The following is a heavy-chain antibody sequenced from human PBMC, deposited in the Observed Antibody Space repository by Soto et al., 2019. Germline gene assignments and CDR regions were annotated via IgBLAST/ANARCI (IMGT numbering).Heavy chain of an antibody. CDR2: INHSGST. V-gene: IGHV4-34*01. CDR1: GGSFSGYY. D-gene: IGHD1-7*01. Sequence: SETLSLTCAVYGGSFSGYYWSWIRQPPGKGLEWIGEINHSGSTNYNPSLKSRVTISVDTSKNQFSLKLSSVTAADTAVYYCARGPQYNWNYAIDYWGQGTLVTVSS. CDR3: ARGPQYNWNYAIDY. J-gene: IGHJ4*02.